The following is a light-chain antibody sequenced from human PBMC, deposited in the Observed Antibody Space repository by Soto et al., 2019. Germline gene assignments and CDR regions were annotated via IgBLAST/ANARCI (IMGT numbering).Light chain of an antibody. Sequence: QSVLTQPASVSGSPGQPITISCTGTSSDVGGYNYVSWYQQHPAKAPKLMIYEVSNRPSGVSNRFSGSKSGNTASLTISGLQAEDAAAYYCSSYTSSSTPYVFGTGTKVTVL. V-gene: IGLV2-14*01. CDR2: EVS. CDR3: SSYTSSSTPYV. CDR1: SSDVGGYNY. J-gene: IGLJ1*01.